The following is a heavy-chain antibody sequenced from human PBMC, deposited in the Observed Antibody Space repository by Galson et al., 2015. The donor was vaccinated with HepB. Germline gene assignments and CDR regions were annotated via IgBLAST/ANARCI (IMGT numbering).Heavy chain of an antibody. CDR3: ARGPCTRYDLWSARTIYFDY. J-gene: IGHJ4*02. Sequence: PALVKPTQTLTLTCTFSEFSLSSSAMCVGWIRQPPGKALEWLALLDWDDDAYYSPPLKTRLTISKDTSKDQVVLTMTNMDPVDTATYYCARGPCTRYDLWSARTIYFDYWGQGALVTVSA. D-gene: IGHD3-3*01. V-gene: IGHV2-70*01. CDR1: EFSLSSSAMC. CDR2: LDWDDDA.